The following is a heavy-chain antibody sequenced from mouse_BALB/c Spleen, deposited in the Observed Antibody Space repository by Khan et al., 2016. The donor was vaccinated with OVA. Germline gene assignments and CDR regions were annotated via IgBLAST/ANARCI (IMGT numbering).Heavy chain of an antibody. CDR1: GYTITSGYG. Sequence: EVQLQESGPGLVKPSQSLSLTCTVTGYTITSGYGWNWIRQFPGNKLEWMGYITYSGSTNYNQNLKSRISITRDTSKNQYFLQLNSVTTEDTATYYCARTARIKYWGQGTTLTVSS. V-gene: IGHV3-1*02. CDR3: ARTARIKY. D-gene: IGHD1-2*01. CDR2: ITYSGST. J-gene: IGHJ2*01.